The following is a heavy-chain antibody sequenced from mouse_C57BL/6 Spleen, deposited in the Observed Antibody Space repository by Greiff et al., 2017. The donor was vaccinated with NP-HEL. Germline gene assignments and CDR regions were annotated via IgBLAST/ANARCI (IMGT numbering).Heavy chain of an antibody. D-gene: IGHD2-2*01. CDR1: GFNIKDYY. V-gene: IGHV1-26*01. Sequence: VQLQQSGAELVKPGASVKLSCTASGFNIKDYYMNWVKQSHGKSLEWIGDINPNNGGTSYNQKFKGKATLTVDKSSSTAYMELRSLTSEDSAVYYCASMVTTFDYWGQGTTLTVSS. J-gene: IGHJ2*01. CDR2: INPNNGGT. CDR3: ASMVTTFDY.